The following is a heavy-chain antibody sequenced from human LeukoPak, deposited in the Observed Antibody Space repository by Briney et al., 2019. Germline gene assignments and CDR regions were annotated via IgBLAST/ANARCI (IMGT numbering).Heavy chain of an antibody. CDR2: IYYSGST. CDR1: NYSISRTYY. CDR3: ARSYSSGWVYPYYFDY. J-gene: IGHJ4*02. V-gene: IGHV4-59*01. Sequence: PSETLSLTCTVSNYSISRTYYWSWIRQPPGKGLEWIGYIYYSGSTNYNPSLKSRVTISVDTSKNQFSLKLSSVTAADTAVYYCARSYSSGWVYPYYFDYWGQGTLVTVSS. D-gene: IGHD6-19*01.